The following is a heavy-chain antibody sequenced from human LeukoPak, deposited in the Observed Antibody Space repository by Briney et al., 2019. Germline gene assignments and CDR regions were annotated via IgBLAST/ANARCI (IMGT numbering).Heavy chain of an antibody. J-gene: IGHJ4*02. CDR3: ARGSFDGSAYYYDY. CDR2: IYYTGST. V-gene: IGHV4-59*01. CDR1: GASISSDY. Sequence: ASETLSLTCSVTGASISSDYWSWIRQAPGKGLEWIGYIYYTGSTNYNPPLKSRVTISADTSMNQFSLKLKSVSAADTAVYYCARGSFDGSAYYYDYWGQGTLVTVSS. D-gene: IGHD3-22*01.